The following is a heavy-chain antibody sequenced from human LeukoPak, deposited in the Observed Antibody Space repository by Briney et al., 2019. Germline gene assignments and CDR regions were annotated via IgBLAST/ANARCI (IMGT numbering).Heavy chain of an antibody. D-gene: IGHD2-21*01. CDR3: ARESPYSLDY. CDR1: GFTVSSNY. V-gene: IGHV3-53*01. J-gene: IGHJ4*02. Sequence: GGSPRLSCAASGFTVSSNYMSWVRQAPGKGLEWVSVIYSDSSTYYADSVKGRFTISRDNSKNTLYVQMNSLRAEDTAVYYCARESPYSLDYWGQGTLATVSS. CDR2: IYSDSST.